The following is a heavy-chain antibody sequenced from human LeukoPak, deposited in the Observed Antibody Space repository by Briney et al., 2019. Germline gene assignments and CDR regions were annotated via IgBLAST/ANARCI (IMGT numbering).Heavy chain of an antibody. V-gene: IGHV3-30*02. CDR1: GVTFSSYG. CDR3: ARDTHSGSYYGDYYYYMDV. Sequence: GGSLLLSGAASGVTFSSYGMNGVRQARGKGLEWGAFIRYDGSKKYYADSVKGRFTSSRDKSKKTRYLQMKSLREEETAVYYCARDTHSGSYYGDYYYYMDVSGKGTTVTVSS. D-gene: IGHD1-26*01. CDR2: IRYDGSKK. J-gene: IGHJ6*03.